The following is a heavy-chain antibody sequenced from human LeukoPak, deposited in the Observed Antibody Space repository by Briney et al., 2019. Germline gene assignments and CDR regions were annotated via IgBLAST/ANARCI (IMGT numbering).Heavy chain of an antibody. CDR3: ARDPNGDYIGTFDM. CDR2: ISWNSGSI. V-gene: IGHV3-9*01. Sequence: GGSLRLSCAASGFTFDDYAMHWVRQAPGKGLEWVSGISWNSGSIGYADSVKGRFTISRDNAKNSLYLQTNSLRAEDTAMYFCARDPNGDYIGTFDMWGRGTMVSVSS. D-gene: IGHD4-17*01. CDR1: GFTFDDYA. J-gene: IGHJ3*02.